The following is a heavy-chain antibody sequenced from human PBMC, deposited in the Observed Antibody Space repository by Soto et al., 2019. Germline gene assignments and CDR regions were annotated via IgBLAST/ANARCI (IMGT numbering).Heavy chain of an antibody. CDR1: GLSFSSYG. Sequence: QVQLVESGGGVVQPGRSLRLSCAASGLSFSSYGMHWVRQAPGKGLEWVAGIRYDGSNKYYVDSVKGRFIISRDNSKHTLSLQMNSLRAEDTAVYFCASGRNGFDLWGQGTRVTVSS. CDR2: IRYDGSNK. CDR3: ASGRNGFDL. J-gene: IGHJ4*02. V-gene: IGHV3-33*01. D-gene: IGHD2-8*01.